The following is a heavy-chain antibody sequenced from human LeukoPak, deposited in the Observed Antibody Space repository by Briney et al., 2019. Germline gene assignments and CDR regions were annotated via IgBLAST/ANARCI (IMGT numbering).Heavy chain of an antibody. Sequence: PSETLSLTCTVSGGSIESYYWSWIRQAAGKGLEWIGRIYSSGSTNYNASLMGRVTMSVDTSKNQVSLKLSSVTAADTAVYYCARGGGDPWGQGTLVTVSS. J-gene: IGHJ5*02. D-gene: IGHD3-10*01. CDR3: ARGGGDP. CDR2: IYSSGST. V-gene: IGHV4-4*07. CDR1: GGSIESYY.